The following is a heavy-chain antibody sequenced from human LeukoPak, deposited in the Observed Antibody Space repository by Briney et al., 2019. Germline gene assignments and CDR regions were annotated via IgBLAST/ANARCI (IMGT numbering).Heavy chain of an antibody. CDR1: GFTFSSYA. CDR3: ARDLVGWRQLNGYYFDY. Sequence: PGGSLRLSCAASGFTFSSYAMSWVRQAPGKGLEWVSATSGSGGSTYYADSVKGRFTISRDNSKNALYLQMNSLRAEDTAVYYCARDLVGWRQLNGYYFDYWGQGTLVTVSS. D-gene: IGHD5-24*01. V-gene: IGHV3-23*01. J-gene: IGHJ4*02. CDR2: TSGSGGST.